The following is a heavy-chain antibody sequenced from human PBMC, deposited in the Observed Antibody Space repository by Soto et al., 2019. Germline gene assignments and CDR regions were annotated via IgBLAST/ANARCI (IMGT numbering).Heavy chain of an antibody. CDR1: GFTFSSYA. D-gene: IGHD3-10*01. CDR2: ISYDGSNK. V-gene: IGHV3-30-3*01. Sequence: GGSLRLSCAASGFTFSSYAMHWVRQAPGKGLEWVAVISYDGSNKYYADSVKGRFTISRDNSKNTLYLQMNSLRAEDTAVYYCARGDRARGVKSWFDPWGQGTLVTVSS. J-gene: IGHJ5*02. CDR3: ARGDRARGVKSWFDP.